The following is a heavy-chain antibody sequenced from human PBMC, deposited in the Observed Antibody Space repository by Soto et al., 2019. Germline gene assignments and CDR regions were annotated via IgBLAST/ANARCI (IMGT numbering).Heavy chain of an antibody. CDR2: IDDSGTET. Sequence: GGSLRLSCAASGFTFTSYAMSWVRQVPGKGLDWVSTIDDSGTETHYADSRKGRFTISRDNSQNTVYLQMRGLRAEDTAIYYCAKNWDSRGDRMYWGQGSLVTVSS. V-gene: IGHV3-23*01. CDR1: GFTFTSYA. D-gene: IGHD3-22*01. J-gene: IGHJ4*02. CDR3: AKNWDSRGDRMY.